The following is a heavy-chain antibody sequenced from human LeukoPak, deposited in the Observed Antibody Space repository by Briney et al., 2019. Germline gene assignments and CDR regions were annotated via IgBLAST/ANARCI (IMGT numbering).Heavy chain of an antibody. CDR2: IYTSGST. V-gene: IGHV4-4*07. Sequence: SETLSLTCTVSGGSISSYYWSWIRQPAGKGLEWIGRIYTSGSTNYNPSLKSRVTMSVDTSKNQFSLKLSSVTAADTAVYYCARRATYNPMRLYNWFDPWGQGTLVTVSA. CDR3: ARRATYNPMRLYNWFDP. J-gene: IGHJ5*02. D-gene: IGHD2-2*01. CDR1: GGSISSYY.